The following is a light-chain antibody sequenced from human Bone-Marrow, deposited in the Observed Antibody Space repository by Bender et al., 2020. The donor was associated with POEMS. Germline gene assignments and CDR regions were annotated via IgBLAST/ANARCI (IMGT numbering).Light chain of an antibody. V-gene: IGLV2-8*01. J-gene: IGLJ2*01. CDR2: EVI. CDR3: SSYISNVRV. Sequence: QSALTQPPSASGSPGQSVTISCTGTSSDVGAYNYVSWNKLHQGKAPKLRIYEVIKGPSGVPDRFSGSKSGNTASLTVSGLQAEDGADYYCSSYISNVRVFGGGTKLTVL. CDR1: SSDVGAYNY.